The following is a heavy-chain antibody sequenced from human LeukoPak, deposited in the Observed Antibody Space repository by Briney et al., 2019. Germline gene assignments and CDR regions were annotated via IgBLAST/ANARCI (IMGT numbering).Heavy chain of an antibody. D-gene: IGHD1-7*01. J-gene: IGHJ4*02. Sequence: GESLKISCKGSGYSFTSYWIGWVRRMPGKGLEWMGVIYGADYTTIYSPPFHGQITISADKSISTAYLQWTSLKASDTAMYYCARRPAGTRTFDYWGQEALVTVSS. CDR3: ARRPAGTRTFDY. CDR1: GYSFTSYW. V-gene: IGHV5-51*01. CDR2: IYGADYTT.